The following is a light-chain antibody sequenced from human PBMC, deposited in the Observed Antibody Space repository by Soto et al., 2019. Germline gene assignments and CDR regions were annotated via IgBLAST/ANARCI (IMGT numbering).Light chain of an antibody. Sequence: EIVLTQSPGTLSLSPGERATLSCRASQSVSSNYLAWYQQKPGLAPRLLIYGASSRATGIPDRFSGGGSGTDVSLTISSLEPEDFAVYYCQHDSGSVPVTFGQGTKLEIK. CDR3: QHDSGSVPVT. V-gene: IGKV3-20*01. CDR2: GAS. CDR1: QSVSSNY. J-gene: IGKJ2*01.